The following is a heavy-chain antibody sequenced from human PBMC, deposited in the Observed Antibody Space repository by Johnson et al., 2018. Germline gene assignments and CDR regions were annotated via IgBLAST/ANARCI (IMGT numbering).Heavy chain of an antibody. V-gene: IGHV4-59*01. Sequence: QVQLQESGPGLVKPSETLSLTCTVSGGSISSYYWSWIRQPPGKGLEWMGYIYYSGRTNYNPSLKSRVTISVDTAKNQFSLKLSSVTAAETAVYYCARHGEKYFQHWGQGTLVTVSS. CDR1: GGSISSYY. J-gene: IGHJ1*01. CDR3: ARHGEKYFQH. CDR2: IYYSGRT. D-gene: IGHD7-27*01.